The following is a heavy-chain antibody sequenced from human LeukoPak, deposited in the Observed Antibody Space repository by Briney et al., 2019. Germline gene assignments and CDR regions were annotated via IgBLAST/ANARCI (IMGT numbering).Heavy chain of an antibody. J-gene: IGHJ4*02. CDR1: GFTFSSYW. Sequence: SGGSLRLSCAASGFTFSSYWMSWVRQAPGKGLEWVANIKQDGSEKYYVDSVKSRFTISRDNSKNTLYLQMSSLRAEDTAIYYCAKDSVRSGGWFYFDNWGQGTLVSVSS. D-gene: IGHD6-19*01. V-gene: IGHV3-7*03. CDR3: AKDSVRSGGWFYFDN. CDR2: IKQDGSEK.